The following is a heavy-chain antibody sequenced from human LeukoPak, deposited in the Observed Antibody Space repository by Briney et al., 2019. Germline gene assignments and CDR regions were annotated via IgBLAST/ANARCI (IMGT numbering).Heavy chain of an antibody. CDR3: ARVVVVPAAPYYYYGMDV. D-gene: IGHD2-2*01. CDR1: GFTFDDYA. V-gene: IGHV3-9*01. Sequence: PGGSLRLSCAASGFTFDDYAMHWVRQAPGKGLEWVSGISWNSGSIGYADSVKGRFTISRDNAKNSLYLQMNSLRAEDTAVYYCARVVVVPAAPYYYYGMDVWGQGTTVTVSS. J-gene: IGHJ6*02. CDR2: ISWNSGSI.